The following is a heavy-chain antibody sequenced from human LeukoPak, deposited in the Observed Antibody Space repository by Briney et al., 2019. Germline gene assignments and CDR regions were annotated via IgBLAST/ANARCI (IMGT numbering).Heavy chain of an antibody. CDR1: GGSFSGYY. D-gene: IGHD5-12*01. V-gene: IGHV4-34*01. CDR3: AKDLGYSGYVVFDY. CDR2: INHSGST. J-gene: IGHJ4*02. Sequence: SETLSLTCAVYGGSFSGYYWSWIRQPPGKGLEWIGEINHSGSTNYNPSLKSRVTISVDTSKNQFSLKLSSVTAEDTAVYYCAKDLGYSGYVVFDYWGQGTLVTVSS.